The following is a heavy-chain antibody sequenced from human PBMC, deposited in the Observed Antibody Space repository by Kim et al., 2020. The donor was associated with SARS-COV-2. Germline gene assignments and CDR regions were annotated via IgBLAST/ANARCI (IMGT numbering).Heavy chain of an antibody. CDR3: ARDPADSAFDI. J-gene: IGHJ3*02. Sequence: GGSLRLSCAASGFTFGNSWMAWVRQTPGKGLEWVANINPDGSLKNHVDSVEGRFTISRDNSKNAVFLQMNSLRAEDTAVNYCARDPADSAFDIWGQGTM. CDR2: INPDGSLK. D-gene: IGHD3-22*01. CDR1: GFTFGNSW. V-gene: IGHV3-7*01.